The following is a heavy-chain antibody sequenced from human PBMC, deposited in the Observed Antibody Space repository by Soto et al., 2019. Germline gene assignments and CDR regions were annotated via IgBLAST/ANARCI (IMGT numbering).Heavy chain of an antibody. CDR2: IRSKANSYAT. CDR1: GFTFSGSA. CDR3: TRPEGYYYYGMDV. Sequence: GGSLRLSCAASGFTFSGSAMHWVRQASGKGLEWVGRIRSKANSYATAYAASVKGRFTISRDDSKNTAYLQMNSLKTEDTAVYYCTRPEGYYYYGMDVWGQGTTVTVSS. J-gene: IGHJ6*02. V-gene: IGHV3-73*01.